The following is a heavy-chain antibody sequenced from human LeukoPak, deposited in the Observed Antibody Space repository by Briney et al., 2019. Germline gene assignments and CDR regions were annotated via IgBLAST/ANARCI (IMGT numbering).Heavy chain of an antibody. CDR2: ITGAGGST. CDR3: AKATGSTSGWYGYHFDF. D-gene: IGHD6-19*01. V-gene: IGHV3-43*02. J-gene: IGHJ4*02. Sequence: PGGSLRLSCAASGFTFDDSAIHWVRQAPGKGLEWVALITGAGGSTYYADSVKGRFTISRDNSKSSLYLQMNSLRTEDTALYYCAKATGSTSGWYGYHFDFWGPGTLVSVSS. CDR1: GFTFDDSA.